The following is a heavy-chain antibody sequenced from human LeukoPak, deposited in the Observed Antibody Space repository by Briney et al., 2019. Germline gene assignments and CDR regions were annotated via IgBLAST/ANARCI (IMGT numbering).Heavy chain of an antibody. Sequence: GGSLRLSCAASGFTSSSFYMEWVRQAPGRGLEWVSSVDGGGGGTYYADSVKGRFTISRDNSKDTLYLQMNGLRAEDTAVYFCAKQSAGSAAWYSLHYDFWGQGTLVTVSS. CDR1: GFTSSSFY. J-gene: IGHJ4*02. CDR3: AKQSAGSAAWYSLHYDF. D-gene: IGHD6-13*01. V-gene: IGHV3-23*01. CDR2: VDGGGGGT.